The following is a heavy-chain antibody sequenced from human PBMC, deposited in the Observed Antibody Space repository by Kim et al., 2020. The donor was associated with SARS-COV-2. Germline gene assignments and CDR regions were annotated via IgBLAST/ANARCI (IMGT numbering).Heavy chain of an antibody. D-gene: IGHD4-17*01. CDR1: GGSISSYY. V-gene: IGHV4-59*01. J-gene: IGHJ4*02. CDR2: IYYSVST. Sequence: SETLSLTCTVSGGSISSYYWSWIRQPPGKVLEWIGYIYYSVSTNYHPSLKSRVTISVDTSTNQFSLNLSSVTAADTAVYYCASGFSYGDINFDYWGQGTLVTVSS. CDR3: ASGFSYGDINFDY.